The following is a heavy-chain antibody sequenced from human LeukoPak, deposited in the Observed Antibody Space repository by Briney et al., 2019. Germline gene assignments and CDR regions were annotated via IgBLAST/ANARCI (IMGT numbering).Heavy chain of an antibody. CDR2: ISGRDGNT. J-gene: IGHJ4*02. CDR1: GFTFYNYA. V-gene: IGHV3-23*01. Sequence: GGSLRLSCAASGFTFYNYAMSWVRQAPGKGLEWVSAISGRDGNTYYADSVKGRFTISRVSSKSTLYLQMNSLRAEDTAVYYCAKGDIVVVPTAIRYWGQGTLVTVSS. D-gene: IGHD2-2*01. CDR3: AKGDIVVVPTAIRY.